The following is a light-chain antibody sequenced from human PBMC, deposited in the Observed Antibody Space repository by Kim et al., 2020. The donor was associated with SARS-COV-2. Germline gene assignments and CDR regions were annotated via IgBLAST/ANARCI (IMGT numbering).Light chain of an antibody. CDR2: GTS. Sequence: EIVLTQSPGTLSLSPGERVTLSCRASQSVSSSYLAWYQQKPGQAPRLLIYGTSSRATGIPDRFSGSGSGTDFTLTISRLEPEDFAVYYCQQYSSLITFGQGTRLEIK. V-gene: IGKV3-20*01. CDR3: QQYSSLIT. CDR1: QSVSSSY. J-gene: IGKJ5*01.